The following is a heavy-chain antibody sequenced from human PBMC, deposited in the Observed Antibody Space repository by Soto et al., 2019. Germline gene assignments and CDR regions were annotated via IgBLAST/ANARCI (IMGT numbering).Heavy chain of an antibody. CDR1: GVTFSRQD. D-gene: IGHD3-16*02. V-gene: IGHV1-3*01. CDR3: ARSEVIPEGCDY. CDR2: INAGKGNT. J-gene: IGHJ4*02. Sequence: ASVKVSCKASGVTFSRQDMRWVRQAPGQRLEWMGWINAGKGNTKYSQKFQDRVTITRDTSASVAYMELSSLASEDTAVYYCARSEVIPEGCDYWGQGTLVTVSS.